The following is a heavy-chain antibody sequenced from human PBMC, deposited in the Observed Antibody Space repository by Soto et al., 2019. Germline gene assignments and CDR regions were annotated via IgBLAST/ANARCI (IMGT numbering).Heavy chain of an antibody. D-gene: IGHD6-13*01. CDR1: GFTVSNTY. CDR3: ARHIAAGGLDY. CDR2: IYTAGGT. J-gene: IGHJ4*02. Sequence: PGGSLRLSCAASGFTVSNTYMTWVRQPPGKGLECVSVIYTAGGTNYADSVKGRFIISRDNSKNTLYLQMNSLRAEDTAVYYCARHIAAGGLDYWGQGTLVTVSS. V-gene: IGHV3-53*01.